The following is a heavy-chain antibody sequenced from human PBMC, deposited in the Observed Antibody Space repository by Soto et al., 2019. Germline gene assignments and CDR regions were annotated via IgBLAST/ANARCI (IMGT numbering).Heavy chain of an antibody. Sequence: GSLRLSCAASGFTFSTYDMHWVRQATGKGLEWVSAIGTIRDTYYLDSEKGRFTISRENAKNSVYLQMNSLRAGDTAVYYCARGRSNQYESSPPPKFDPWGRGTLVTVSS. V-gene: IGHV3-13*01. CDR3: ARGRSNQYESSPPPKFDP. J-gene: IGHJ5*02. CDR2: IGTIRDT. CDR1: GFTFSTYD. D-gene: IGHD2-8*01.